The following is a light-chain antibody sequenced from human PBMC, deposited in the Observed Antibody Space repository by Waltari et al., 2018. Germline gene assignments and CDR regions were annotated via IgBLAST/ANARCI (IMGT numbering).Light chain of an antibody. V-gene: IGKV1-39*01. CDR2: AAS. CDR3: QQRYSALTWT. CDR1: QNISNF. J-gene: IGKJ1*01. Sequence: DIQMTQSPSSLSASVGDRVTITCRARQNISNFLNWYQQKPGKAPNLLIYAASNLQSWVPSRFSGSGSGTDFALTISSLQPEDFATYYCQQRYSALTWTFGQGTKVQI.